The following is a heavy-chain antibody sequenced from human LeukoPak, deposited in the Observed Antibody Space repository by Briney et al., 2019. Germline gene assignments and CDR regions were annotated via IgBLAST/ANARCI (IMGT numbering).Heavy chain of an antibody. CDR1: DESFSGYY. D-gene: IGHD5-24*01. V-gene: IGHV4-34*01. CDR2: INHSGST. CDR3: ARGGDGYNLDFDY. Sequence: PSETLSLTCGVYDESFSGYYWSWIRQPPGKGLEWIGEINHSGSTNYNPSLKSRVTISVDTSKNQFSLKLSSVTAADTAVYYCARGGDGYNLDFDYWGQGTLVTVSS. J-gene: IGHJ4*02.